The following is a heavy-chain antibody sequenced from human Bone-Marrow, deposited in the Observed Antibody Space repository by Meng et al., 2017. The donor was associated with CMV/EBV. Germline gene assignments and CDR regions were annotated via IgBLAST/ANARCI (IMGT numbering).Heavy chain of an antibody. CDR3: ARAFTGTRNAFDI. CDR2: INSDGSST. CDR1: GFTFSSYW. V-gene: IGHV3-74*01. D-gene: IGHD1-7*01. J-gene: IGHJ3*02. Sequence: GESLKISCAASGFTFSSYWMHWVRQAPGKGLVWVSRINSDGSSTRSADSVKGRFTISRDNAKNTLYLQMNSLRAEDTAVYYCARAFTGTRNAFDIWGQGKMVNVAS.